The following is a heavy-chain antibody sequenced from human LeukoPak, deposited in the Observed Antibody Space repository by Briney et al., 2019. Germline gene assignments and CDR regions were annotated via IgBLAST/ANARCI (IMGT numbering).Heavy chain of an antibody. D-gene: IGHD3-22*01. Sequence: PSETLSLTCAVYGESLSKYYWTRIRQSPGKGLEWIGEINHRGSTNQNPSLKSRVTLSVDTSKHQFSLKLTSVTAADAAVYYCARLGSDSSGYYLPPYFDYWGQGTLVTVSS. J-gene: IGHJ4*02. CDR3: ARLGSDSSGYYLPPYFDY. CDR2: INHRGST. CDR1: GESLSKYY. V-gene: IGHV4-34*01.